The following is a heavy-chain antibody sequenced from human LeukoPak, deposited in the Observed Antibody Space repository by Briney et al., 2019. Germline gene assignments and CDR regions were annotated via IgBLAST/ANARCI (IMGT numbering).Heavy chain of an antibody. CDR1: GFTFDDYA. V-gene: IGHV3-43D*04. CDR3: AKEGYYYDSSGSGAFDI. CDR2: ISWDGGST. J-gene: IGHJ3*02. Sequence: GGSLRLSCAASGFTFDDYAMHWARQAPGKGLEWVSLISWDGGSTYYADSVKGRFTISRDNSKNSLYLQMNSLRAEDTALYYCAKEGYYYDSSGSGAFDIWGQGTMVTVS. D-gene: IGHD3-22*01.